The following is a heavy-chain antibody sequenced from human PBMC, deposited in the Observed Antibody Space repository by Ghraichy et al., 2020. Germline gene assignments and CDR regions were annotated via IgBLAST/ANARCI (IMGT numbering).Heavy chain of an antibody. V-gene: IGHV3-23*01. Sequence: GGSLRLSCAASGFTFSSYAMSWVRQAPGKGLEWVSAISGSGGSTYYADSVKGRFTISRDNSKNTLYLQMNSLRAEDTAVYYCAKKPVIVGATGWFDPWGQGTLVTVSS. D-gene: IGHD1-26*01. J-gene: IGHJ5*02. CDR2: ISGSGGST. CDR3: AKKPVIVGATGWFDP. CDR1: GFTFSSYA.